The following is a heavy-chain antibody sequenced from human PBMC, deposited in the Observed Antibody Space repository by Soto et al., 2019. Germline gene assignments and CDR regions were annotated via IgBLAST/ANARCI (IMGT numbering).Heavy chain of an antibody. CDR3: AEGHGVTMVRGVTGAFDI. CDR2: IIPIFGTA. D-gene: IGHD3-10*01. J-gene: IGHJ3*02. V-gene: IGHV1-69*01. CDR1: GGTFSSYA. Sequence: QVQLVQSGAEVKKPGSSVKVSCKASGGTFSSYAISWVRQAPGQGLEWMGGIIPIFGTANYAQKFQGRVTITADESTRTAYMELSSLRSEDTAVYYCAEGHGVTMVRGVTGAFDIWGQGTMVTVSS.